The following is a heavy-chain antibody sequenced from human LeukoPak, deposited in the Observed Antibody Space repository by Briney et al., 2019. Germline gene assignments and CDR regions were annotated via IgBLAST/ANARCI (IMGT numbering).Heavy chain of an antibody. CDR3: TTREIVVEPAQTSMVRGVLWRSDF. D-gene: IGHD3-10*01. V-gene: IGHV1-69*05. CDR2: IIPVFGTA. Sequence: GASVKVSCKASGGTFNNYAISWLRQAPGQGLEWMAGIIPVFGTAIYAQRFQGRVTVTTDKSTTTDYMELGSLRSEDTAVYYCTTREIVVEPAQTSMVRGVLWRSDFWGHGTLVTVSS. CDR1: GGTFNNYA. J-gene: IGHJ4*01.